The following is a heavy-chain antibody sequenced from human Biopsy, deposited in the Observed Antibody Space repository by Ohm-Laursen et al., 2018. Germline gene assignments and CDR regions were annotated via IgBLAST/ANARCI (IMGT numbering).Heavy chain of an antibody. CDR1: GLSLSSTGMR. CDR2: IDWVDDK. V-gene: IGHV2-70*04. Sequence: TQTLTLTCSFSGLSLSSTGMRISWVRQPPGKALECLGRIDWVDDKFYSPSLETRLSLSKDTTTNQVVLTLTDVDPEDTATYYCARTRAHNFGALEFWGQGILVTVSS. D-gene: IGHD1-1*01. CDR3: ARTRAHNFGALEF. J-gene: IGHJ4*01.